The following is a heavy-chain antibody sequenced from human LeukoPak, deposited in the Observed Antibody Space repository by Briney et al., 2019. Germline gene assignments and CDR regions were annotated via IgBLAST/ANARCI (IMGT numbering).Heavy chain of an antibody. CDR1: GGSISSSSYY. D-gene: IGHD2-2*01. Sequence: PSETLSLTCTVSGGSISSSSYYWGWIRQPPGKGLEWIGSIYYSGSTYYNPSLKSLVTISVDTSKNQFSLKLSSVTAADTAMYYCARQADIVVVPAAMFDPWGQGTLVTVSS. CDR3: ARQADIVVVPAAMFDP. J-gene: IGHJ5*02. V-gene: IGHV4-39*01. CDR2: IYYSGST.